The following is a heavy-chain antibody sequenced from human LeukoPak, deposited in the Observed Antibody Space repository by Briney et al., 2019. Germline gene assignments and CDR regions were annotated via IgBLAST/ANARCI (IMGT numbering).Heavy chain of an antibody. D-gene: IGHD3-3*01. Sequence: PGGSLRLSXAASGFTFSSYAMSWVRQAPGKGLEWLSSISSSSSYIYYADSVKGRFTISRDNAKNSLYLQMNSLRAEDTAVYYCARDTLPEVRDFWSGYSGYWGQGTLVTVSS. CDR1: GFTFSSYA. CDR2: ISSSSSYI. J-gene: IGHJ4*02. CDR3: ARDTLPEVRDFWSGYSGY. V-gene: IGHV3-21*01.